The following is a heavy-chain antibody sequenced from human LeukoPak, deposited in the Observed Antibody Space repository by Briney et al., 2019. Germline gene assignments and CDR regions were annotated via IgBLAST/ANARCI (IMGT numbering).Heavy chain of an antibody. CDR2: INHSGST. CDR1: GGSFSGYY. J-gene: IGHJ3*02. V-gene: IGHV4-34*01. Sequence: SETLSLTCAVYGGSFSGYYWSWIRQPPGKGLEWIGEINHSGSTYYNPSLKSRVTISVDTSKNQFSLKLSSVTAADTAVYYCARYSGVTIEGHDAFDIWGQGTMVTVSS. D-gene: IGHD1-26*01. CDR3: ARYSGVTIEGHDAFDI.